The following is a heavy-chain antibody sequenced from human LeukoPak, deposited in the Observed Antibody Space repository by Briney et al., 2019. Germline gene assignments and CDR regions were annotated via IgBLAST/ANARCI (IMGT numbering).Heavy chain of an antibody. J-gene: IGHJ6*02. V-gene: IGHV5-10-1*01. Sequence: GESLQISCKGSGYSFTSYWISWVRQMPGKGLEWMGRIDPSDSYTNYSPSFQGHVTISADKSISIAYLQWSSLKASDTAMYYCARLGPIDIKNDDYYYYYGMDVWGQGTTVTVSS. CDR3: ARLGPIDIKNDDYYYYYGMDV. CDR2: IDPSDSYT. CDR1: GYSFTSYW. D-gene: IGHD2/OR15-2a*01.